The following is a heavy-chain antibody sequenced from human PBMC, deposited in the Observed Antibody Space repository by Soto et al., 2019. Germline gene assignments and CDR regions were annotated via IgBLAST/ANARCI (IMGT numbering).Heavy chain of an antibody. CDR3: TRGPPRVQWFDP. J-gene: IGHJ5*02. Sequence: SETLSLTCTVSGGAVSSGTYYWSWIRQPPGKGLEWIGHVYFTGSTNYNPSLKSRVTMSLDTSRNQFSLKLSSVTAADTAVYYCTRGPPRVQWFDPWGLGTLVTVSS. V-gene: IGHV4-61*01. CDR1: GGAVSSGTYY. CDR2: VYFTGST.